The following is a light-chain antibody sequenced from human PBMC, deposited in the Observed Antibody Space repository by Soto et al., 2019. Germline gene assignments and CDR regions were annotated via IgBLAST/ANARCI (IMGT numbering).Light chain of an antibody. Sequence: DIQMTQSPSSLSASVGDRVTITCQASQDISDSLNWYQQKPGKAPNLVIFGASNLETGVPSRFSGSGSGTDFTLTISSLQPEDIVTYYCQQYDERPLTFGGGTNVEIK. V-gene: IGKV1-33*01. CDR3: QQYDERPLT. J-gene: IGKJ4*01. CDR2: GAS. CDR1: QDISDS.